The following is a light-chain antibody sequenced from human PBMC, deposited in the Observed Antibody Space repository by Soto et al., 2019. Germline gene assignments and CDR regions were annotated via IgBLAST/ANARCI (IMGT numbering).Light chain of an antibody. CDR1: QDVDNY. Sequence: DIPLTQSPSFLSAFVGDRVTITCRASQDVDNYLARYQQRPGKAPRLLISGVSFLQSGVPSRFSGTGSGTEFTLTITSLQPEDFAVYYCQQLNSYPSFGPGTKVDLK. CDR3: QQLNSYPS. J-gene: IGKJ3*01. CDR2: GVS. V-gene: IGKV1-9*01.